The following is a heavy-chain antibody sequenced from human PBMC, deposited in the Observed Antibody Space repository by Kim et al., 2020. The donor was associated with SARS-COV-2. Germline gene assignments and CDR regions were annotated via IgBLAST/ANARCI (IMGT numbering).Heavy chain of an antibody. CDR3: ARDGGYSYGDSNYYYYGMDV. CDR2: IWYDGSNK. CDR1: GFTFSSYG. J-gene: IGHJ6*02. D-gene: IGHD5-18*01. Sequence: GGSLRLSCAASGFTFSSYGMHWVRQAPGKGLEWVAVIWYDGSNKYYPDSVKGRFTISRDNSKNTLYLQMNSLRAEDTAVYYCARDGGYSYGDSNYYYYGMDVWGQGTTVTVSS. V-gene: IGHV3-33*08.